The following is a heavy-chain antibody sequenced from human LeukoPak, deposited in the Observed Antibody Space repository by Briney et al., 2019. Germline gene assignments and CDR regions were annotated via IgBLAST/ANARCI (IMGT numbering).Heavy chain of an antibody. CDR1: GGTFSSYT. J-gene: IGHJ5*02. D-gene: IGHD1-14*01. V-gene: IGHV1-69*04. CDR3: ARDTITGNWFDP. CDR2: IIPILGIA. Sequence: ASVKVSCKASGGTFSSYTISWVRQAPGQGLEWVGRIIPILGIANYAQKFQGRVTITADKSTSTAYMELSSLRSEDTAVYYCARDTITGNWFDPWGQGTLVTVSS.